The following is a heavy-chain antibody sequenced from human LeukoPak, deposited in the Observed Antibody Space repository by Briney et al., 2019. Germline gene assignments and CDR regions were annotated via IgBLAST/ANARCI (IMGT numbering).Heavy chain of an antibody. V-gene: IGHV4-61*02. Sequence: PSETLSLTCTVSGGSISSGTYYWNWIRQPAGKGLEWIGRIYTSGSTNYNPSLKSRVTISVDTSKNQFSLKLSSETAADTAVYYCARGVRFLDWRDWFDPWGQGTLVTVSS. CDR1: GGSISSGTYY. D-gene: IGHD3-3*01. CDR2: IYTSGST. J-gene: IGHJ5*02. CDR3: ARGVRFLDWRDWFDP.